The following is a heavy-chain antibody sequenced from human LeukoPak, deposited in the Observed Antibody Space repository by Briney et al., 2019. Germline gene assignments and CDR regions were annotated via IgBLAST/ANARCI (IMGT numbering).Heavy chain of an antibody. V-gene: IGHV3-30*14. CDR3: ASTDSGYSSGWYDY. Sequence: GGSLRLSCAASGFTFSSYAMHWVRQAPGKGLEWVAVISYDGSNKYYADSVKGRFTISRDNSKNTLYLQMNSLRAEDTAVYYCASTDSGYSSGWYDYWGQGTLVTVSS. CDR2: ISYDGSNK. J-gene: IGHJ4*02. D-gene: IGHD6-19*01. CDR1: GFTFSSYA.